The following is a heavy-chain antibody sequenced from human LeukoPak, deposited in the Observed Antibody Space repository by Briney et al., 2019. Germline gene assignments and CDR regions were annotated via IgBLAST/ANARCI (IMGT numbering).Heavy chain of an antibody. CDR2: IIPILGIA. Sequence: GASVKVSCKASGGTFSSYAISWVRQAPGQGLEWMGRIIPILGIANYAQKFQGRVTITADESTSTAYMELSSLRSEDTTVYYCARDLRYCSSTSCYTGDYWGQGTLVTVSS. CDR3: ARDLRYCSSTSCYTGDY. V-gene: IGHV1-69*04. D-gene: IGHD2-2*02. CDR1: GGTFSSYA. J-gene: IGHJ4*02.